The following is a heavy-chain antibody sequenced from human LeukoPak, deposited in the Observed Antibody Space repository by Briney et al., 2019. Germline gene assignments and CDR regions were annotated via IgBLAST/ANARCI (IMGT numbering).Heavy chain of an antibody. J-gene: IGHJ4*02. CDR3: ARTINGYSYGEFDY. Sequence: SVTVSFKASGYTFTNYGISWVRQAPGQGLEWMGGIIPIFGTANYAQKFQGRVTITADESTSTAYMELSSLRSEDTAVYYCARTINGYSYGEFDYWGQGTLVTVSS. V-gene: IGHV1-69*13. CDR1: GYTFTNYG. CDR2: IIPIFGTA. D-gene: IGHD5-24*01.